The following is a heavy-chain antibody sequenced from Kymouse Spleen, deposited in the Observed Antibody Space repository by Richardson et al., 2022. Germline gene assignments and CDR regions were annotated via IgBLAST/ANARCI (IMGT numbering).Heavy chain of an antibody. CDR1: GGSFSGYY. CDR3: ARGEAVAGPFDY. Sequence: QVQLQQWGAGLLKPSETLSLTCAVYGGSFSGYYWSWIRQPPGKGLEWIGEINHSGSTNYNPSLKSRVTISVDTSKNQFSLKLSSVTAADTAVYYCARGEAVAGPFDYWGQGTLVTVSS. J-gene: IGHJ4*02. V-gene: IGHV4-34*01. CDR2: INHSGST. D-gene: IGHD6-19*01.